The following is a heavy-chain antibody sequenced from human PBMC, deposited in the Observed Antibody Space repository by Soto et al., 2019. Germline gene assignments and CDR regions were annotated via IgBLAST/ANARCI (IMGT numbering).Heavy chain of an antibody. CDR2: ISYDGSNK. CDR1: GFTFSSYG. V-gene: IGHV3-30*18. D-gene: IGHD6-13*01. Sequence: GGFLRLSCAASGFTFSSYGMHWVRQAPGKGLEWVAVISYDGSNKYYADSVKGRFTISRDNSKNTLYLQMNSLRAEDTAVYYCAKVGGGSSWYSNYYYYGMDVWGQGTTVTVSS. J-gene: IGHJ6*02. CDR3: AKVGGGSSWYSNYYYYGMDV.